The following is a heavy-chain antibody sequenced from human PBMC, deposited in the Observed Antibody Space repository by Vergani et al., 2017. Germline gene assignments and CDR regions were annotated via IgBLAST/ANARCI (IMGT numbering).Heavy chain of an antibody. J-gene: IGHJ1*01. CDR2: ISYDGTQK. CDR1: GFTSSYYG. V-gene: IGHV3-30*03. D-gene: IGHD1-1*01. CDR3: ATKSCGTPGCQIGYFRE. Sequence: QVHLVASGGGVVKPGRSLRLSCVVSGFTSSYYGMHWVRQAPGTGLEWVAVISYDGTQKYYADYVKGRFTISRDNSKSTLYLQMNSLRTEDTAVYYCATKSCGTPGCQIGYFREWGQGTLVTVSS.